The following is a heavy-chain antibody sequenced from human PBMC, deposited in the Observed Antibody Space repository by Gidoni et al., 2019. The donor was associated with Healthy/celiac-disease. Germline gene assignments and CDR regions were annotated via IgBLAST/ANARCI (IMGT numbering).Heavy chain of an antibody. CDR1: GFTFSSNY. V-gene: IGHV3-53*01. Sequence: EVPLVESGGGLIQPGGSLRLSGAASGFTFSSNYISWVRKAPGKGLQWISVIYLGGSTFYAYSVKCRFTISRDNSKNTLYLQMNSLRAEDTAVYYCARVGESGYYFWCQGTLVTVSS. D-gene: IGHD3-22*01. J-gene: IGHJ4*02. CDR3: ARVGESGYYF. CDR2: IYLGGST.